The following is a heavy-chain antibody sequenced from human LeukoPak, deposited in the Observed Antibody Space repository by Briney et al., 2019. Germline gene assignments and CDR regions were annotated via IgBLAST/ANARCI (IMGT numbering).Heavy chain of an antibody. CDR3: ARHNAHYYYYGMDV. J-gene: IGHJ6*02. V-gene: IGHV4-59*08. CDR2: ISYSGST. CDR1: GDSNKNYY. Sequence: SETLSLTCTVSGDSNKNYYWSWIRQPPGKGLEWIGYISYSGSTNYKPSPKSRVTISVDTSKNQSSLKLSSVTAADTAVYYCARHNAHYYYYGMDVWGQGTTVTVSS. D-gene: IGHD2-8*01.